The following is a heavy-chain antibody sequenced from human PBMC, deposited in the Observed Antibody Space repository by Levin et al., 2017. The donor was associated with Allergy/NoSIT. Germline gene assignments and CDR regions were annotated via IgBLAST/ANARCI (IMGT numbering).Heavy chain of an antibody. V-gene: IGHV1-2*02. CDR3: ARTYSSSWYADY. J-gene: IGHJ4*02. CDR2: INPNSGGT. D-gene: IGHD6-13*01. Sequence: GESLKISCKASGYTFTGYYMHWVRQAPGQGLEWMGWINPNSGGTNYAQKFQGRVTMTRDTSISTAYMELSRLRSDDTAVYYCARTYSSSWYADYWGQGTLVTVSS. CDR1: GYTFTGYY.